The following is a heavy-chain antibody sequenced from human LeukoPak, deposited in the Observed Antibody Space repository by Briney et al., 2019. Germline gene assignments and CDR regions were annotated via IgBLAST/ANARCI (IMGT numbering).Heavy chain of an antibody. V-gene: IGHV3-23*01. J-gene: IGHJ4*02. CDR2: ISGSGGST. CDR3: ASKGLLLWFGELSFPY. CDR1: GFTFSSYA. Sequence: GGSLRLSCAASGFTFSSYAMSWVRQAPGKGLEWVSAISGSGGSTYYADSVKGRFTISRDNSKNTLYLQMNSLRAEDTAVYYCASKGLLLWFGELSFPYWGQGTLVTVSS. D-gene: IGHD3-10*01.